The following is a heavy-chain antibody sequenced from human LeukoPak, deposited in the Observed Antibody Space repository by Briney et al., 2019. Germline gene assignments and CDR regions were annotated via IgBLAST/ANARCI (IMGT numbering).Heavy chain of an antibody. V-gene: IGHV3-23*01. CDR3: AKDVGRYSSSWYGH. J-gene: IGHJ5*02. Sequence: PGGSLRLSCAASGFTFSSYAMSWVRQAPGKGLEWVSAISGSGGSTYYADSVKGRFTISGDNSKNTLYLQMNSLRAEDTAVYYCAKDVGRYSSSWYGHWGQGTLVTASS. D-gene: IGHD6-13*01. CDR2: ISGSGGST. CDR1: GFTFSSYA.